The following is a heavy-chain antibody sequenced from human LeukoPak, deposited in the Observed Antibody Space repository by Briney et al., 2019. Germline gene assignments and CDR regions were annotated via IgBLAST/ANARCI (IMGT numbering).Heavy chain of an antibody. CDR3: ARGTTYGSGADYGGYYFNY. CDR1: GGSINSGLYY. Sequence: TLSLTCTVSGGSINSGLYYWTWIRQPAGTGLEWIGRVHTSGTTKYSPSLKSRVTMTIDTSGNQFSLKLSSVTAADTAVYYCARGTTYGSGADYGGYYFNYWGQGILVTVSS. J-gene: IGHJ4*02. V-gene: IGHV4-61*02. D-gene: IGHD4/OR15-4a*01. CDR2: VHTSGTT.